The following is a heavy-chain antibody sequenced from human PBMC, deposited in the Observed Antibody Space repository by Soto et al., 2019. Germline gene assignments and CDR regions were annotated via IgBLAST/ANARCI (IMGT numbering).Heavy chain of an antibody. Sequence: PGESLKISCTGFGYTFTTFWICWVRQMPGKGLEWMGRIDPRDSYVNYSPSFQGHVTISLDKSISTAYLQWGSLKASDTAMYYCARLFCSTTTCDSWFDPWGQGTLVTVSS. CDR2: IDPRDSYV. CDR1: GYTFTTFW. V-gene: IGHV5-10-1*01. D-gene: IGHD2-2*01. CDR3: ARLFCSTTTCDSWFDP. J-gene: IGHJ5*02.